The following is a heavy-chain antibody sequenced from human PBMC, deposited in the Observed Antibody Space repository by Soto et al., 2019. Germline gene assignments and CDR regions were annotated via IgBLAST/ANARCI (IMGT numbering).Heavy chain of an antibody. CDR3: ARISEYSSSSGPFDY. V-gene: IGHV3-30-3*01. J-gene: IGHJ4*02. CDR2: ISYDGSNK. D-gene: IGHD6-6*01. CDR1: GFTFSSYA. Sequence: SLRLSCAASGFTFSSYAMHWVRQAPGKGLEWVAVISYDGSNKYYADSVKGRFTISRDNSKNTLYLQMNSLRAEDTAVYYCARISEYSSSSGPFDYWGQGTLVTVSS.